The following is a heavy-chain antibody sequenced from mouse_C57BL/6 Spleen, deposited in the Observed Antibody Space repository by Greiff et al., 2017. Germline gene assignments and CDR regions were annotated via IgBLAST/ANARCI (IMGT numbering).Heavy chain of an antibody. D-gene: IGHD2-3*01. Sequence: QVQLQQSGAELVKPGASVKISCKASGYAFSSYWMNWVKQRPGKGLEWIGQIYPGDGDTNYNGKFKGKATLTADKSSSTAYMQVSSLTADDSAIYFCASYDSYFIDYWGQGTTVTVSS. CDR3: ASYDSYFIDY. CDR2: IYPGDGDT. CDR1: GYAFSSYW. J-gene: IGHJ2*01. V-gene: IGHV1-80*01.